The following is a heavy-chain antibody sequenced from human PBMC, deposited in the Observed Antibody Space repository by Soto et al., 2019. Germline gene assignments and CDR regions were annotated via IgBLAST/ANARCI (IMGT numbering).Heavy chain of an antibody. CDR3: AREGRWPTVTRTSH. Sequence: GGSLRLSCAASGFTFSSYSMNWVRQAPGKGLEWVSYISSSSSTIYYADSVKGRFTISRDNAKNSLYLQMNSLRAEDTAVYYCAREGRWPTVTRTSHWGQGPLVTVSS. CDR1: GFTFSSYS. CDR2: ISSSSSTI. V-gene: IGHV3-48*01. D-gene: IGHD4-17*01. J-gene: IGHJ4*02.